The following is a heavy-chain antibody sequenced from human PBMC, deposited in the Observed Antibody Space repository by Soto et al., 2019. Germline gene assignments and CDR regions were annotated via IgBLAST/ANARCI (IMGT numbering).Heavy chain of an antibody. D-gene: IGHD1-1*01. J-gene: IGHJ6*02. V-gene: IGHV3-48*03. Sequence: EVQLEESGGGLVQPGGSLRLSCAASGFTLSSFALNWVRQAPGKGLEWVSYIGATSSSGSNFYYAASVKGRFTISRDSAKNSLFLQMNSLRDEDTAIYYCARGWKVPYYYGMDVWGQGTTVTVSS. CDR1: GFTLSSFA. CDR2: IGATSSSGSNF. CDR3: ARGWKVPYYYGMDV.